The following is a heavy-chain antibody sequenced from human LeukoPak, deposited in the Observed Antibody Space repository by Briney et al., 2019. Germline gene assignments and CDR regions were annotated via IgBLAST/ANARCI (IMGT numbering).Heavy chain of an antibody. J-gene: IGHJ4*02. Sequence: GRSLRLSCAASGFTFSSCAMHWVRQAPGKGLEWVAVITYDGSNKYYADSVKGRFTISRDNSKNTLYLQMNSLRAEDTAVYYCARALRYANPGASDYWGQGTLVTVSS. CDR1: GFTFSSCA. V-gene: IGHV3-30-3*01. CDR2: ITYDGSNK. CDR3: ARALRYANPGASDY. D-gene: IGHD3-16*01.